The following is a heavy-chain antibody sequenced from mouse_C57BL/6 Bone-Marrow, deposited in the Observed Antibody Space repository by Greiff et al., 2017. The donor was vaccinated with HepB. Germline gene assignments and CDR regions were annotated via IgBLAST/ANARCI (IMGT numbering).Heavy chain of an antibody. Sequence: EVKVVESGGGLVQPGGSMKLSCAASGFTFSDAWMDWVRQSPEKGLEWVAEIRNKANNHATYYAESVKGRFTISRDDSKSSVYLQMNSLRAEDTGIYYCTVSLFRVYYAMDYWGQGTSVTVSS. CDR1: GFTFSDAW. CDR3: TVSLFRVYYAMDY. D-gene: IGHD6-1*01. CDR2: IRNKANNHAT. V-gene: IGHV6-6*01. J-gene: IGHJ4*01.